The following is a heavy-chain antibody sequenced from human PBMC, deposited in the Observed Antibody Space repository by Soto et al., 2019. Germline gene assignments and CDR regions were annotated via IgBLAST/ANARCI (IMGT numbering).Heavy chain of an antibody. J-gene: IGHJ3*02. D-gene: IGHD4-17*01. CDR2: VSSNGGSA. CDR3: ARSPTTNAFDI. Sequence: GGSXXXXCAASGFTFSSYAMHWVRQAPGKGLEYVSAVSSNGGSAHYANSVKGRFIISRDNFKNMLYLQMGSLGAEDTAVYYCARSPTTNAFDIWGQGTMVTVSS. CDR1: GFTFSSYA. V-gene: IGHV3-64*01.